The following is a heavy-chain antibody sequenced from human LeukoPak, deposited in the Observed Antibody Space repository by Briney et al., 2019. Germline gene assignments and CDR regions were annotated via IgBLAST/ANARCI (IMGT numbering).Heavy chain of an antibody. J-gene: IGHJ4*02. CDR2: IIPILGIA. V-gene: IGHV1-69*04. CDR1: GGTFSSYA. CDR3: ARQGGYCSGGSCFGY. D-gene: IGHD2-15*01. Sequence: SVKVSCKASGGTFSSYAISWVRQAPGQGLEWTGRIIPILGIANYAQKFQGRVTITADKSTSTAYMELSSLRSEDTAMYYCARQGGYCSGGSCFGYWGQGTLVTVSS.